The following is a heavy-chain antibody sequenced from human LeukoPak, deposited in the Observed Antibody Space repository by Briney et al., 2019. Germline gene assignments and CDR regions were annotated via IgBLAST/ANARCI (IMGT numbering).Heavy chain of an antibody. CDR2: IIPIFGTA. J-gene: IGHJ6*03. CDR3: ARGIAARPNYYYYYMDV. D-gene: IGHD6-6*01. Sequence: SVKVPCKASGGTFSSYAISWVRQAPGQGLEWMGGIIPIFGTANYAQKFQGRVTITTDESTSTAYMELSSLRSEDTAVYYCARGIAARPNYYYYYMDVWGKGTTVTVSS. V-gene: IGHV1-69*05. CDR1: GGTFSSYA.